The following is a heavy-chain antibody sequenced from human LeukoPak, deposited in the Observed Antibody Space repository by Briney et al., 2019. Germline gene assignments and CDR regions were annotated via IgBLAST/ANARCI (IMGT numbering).Heavy chain of an antibody. CDR3: ARVSAPPDYGDYVSENWFDP. CDR1: GYTFTSYG. J-gene: IGHJ5*02. CDR2: ISAYNKR. Sequence: ASVKVTCKASGYTFTSYGINWVRQAPGQGLEWMGWISAYNKRNYAQKFQGRVTMTTDTSTSTAYMELRNLRSDDTAVYYCARVSAPPDYGDYVSENWFDPWGQGTLVTVSS. D-gene: IGHD4-17*01. V-gene: IGHV1-18*01.